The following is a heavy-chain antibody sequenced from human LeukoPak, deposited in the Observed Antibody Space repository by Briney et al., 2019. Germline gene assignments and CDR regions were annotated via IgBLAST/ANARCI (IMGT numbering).Heavy chain of an antibody. V-gene: IGHV4-38-2*02. CDR2: MYYSGNT. J-gene: IGHJ4*02. CDR3: ARQTGSGLFILP. CDR1: GYSISSGYY. Sequence: PSETLSLTCTVSGYSISSGYYWGWIRQPPGKGLEWIGSMYYSGNTYYNPSLKIRVTISVDTSKNQFSLRLTSVTAADTAVYYCARQTGSGLFILPGGQGTLVTVSS. D-gene: IGHD3/OR15-3a*01.